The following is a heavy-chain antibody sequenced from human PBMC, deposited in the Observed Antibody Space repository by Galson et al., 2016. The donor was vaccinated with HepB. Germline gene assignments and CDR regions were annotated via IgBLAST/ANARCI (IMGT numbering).Heavy chain of an antibody. D-gene: IGHD3-16*02. V-gene: IGHV4-34*01. CDR3: ATTSLYHWNEYGVDC. Sequence: SETLSLTCAVYGGSFSGYYWSWIRQPPGKGLEWVGETNHSGATNYNPSLKSRVTISVDTSKNHFSLKLSSVTAADTAVYYCATTSLYHWNEYGVDCWGQGTLVTVSS. CDR1: GGSFSGYY. CDR2: TNHSGAT. J-gene: IGHJ4*02.